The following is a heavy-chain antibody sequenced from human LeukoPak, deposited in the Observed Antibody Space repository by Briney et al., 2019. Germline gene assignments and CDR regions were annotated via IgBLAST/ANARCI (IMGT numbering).Heavy chain of an antibody. D-gene: IGHD2-2*01. V-gene: IGHV5-10-1*01. CDR3: ARGGYCSSTSCYDNFDY. Sequence: GESLKISCKGSGYSFISFWISWVRQMPGKGLEWMGRIDPRDSYTNYSPSLLGHVTISADRSITTAYLQWSSLKASDTAMYYCARGGYCSSTSCYDNFDYWGQGTLVTVSS. J-gene: IGHJ4*02. CDR1: GYSFISFW. CDR2: IDPRDSYT.